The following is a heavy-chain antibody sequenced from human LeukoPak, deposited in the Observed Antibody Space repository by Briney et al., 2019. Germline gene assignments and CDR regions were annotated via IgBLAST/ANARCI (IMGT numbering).Heavy chain of an antibody. CDR1: GGSISSSSYY. CDR2: IYYSGST. D-gene: IGHD6-13*01. V-gene: IGHV4-39*01. Sequence: SETLSLTCTVSGGSISSSSYYWGWIRQPPGKGLEWIGSIYYSGSTNYNPSPKSRVTISVDTSKNQFSLKLRSVTAADTAVYYCARHGRYSSTWNYYYMDVWGKGTTVTVSS. J-gene: IGHJ6*03. CDR3: ARHGRYSSTWNYYYMDV.